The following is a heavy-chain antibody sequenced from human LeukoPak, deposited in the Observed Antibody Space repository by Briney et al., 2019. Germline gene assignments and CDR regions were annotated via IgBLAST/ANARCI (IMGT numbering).Heavy chain of an antibody. D-gene: IGHD6-13*01. CDR2: PYYSGRT. J-gene: IGHJ4*02. Sequence: SETLSLTCTVSGGSISSYYWSWIRQPPGKGLEWIGHPYYSGRTNYNPSPKSRVTISVDTSTNQISLKLSSVTAAATAVYYCAGAEIYSSPASGRYYFDYWGQGTLVTVSS. CDR1: GGSISSYY. V-gene: IGHV4-59*08. CDR3: AGAEIYSSPASGRYYFDY.